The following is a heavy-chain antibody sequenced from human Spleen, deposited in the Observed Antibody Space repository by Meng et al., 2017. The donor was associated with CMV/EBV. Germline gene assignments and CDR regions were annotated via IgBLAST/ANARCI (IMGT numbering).Heavy chain of an antibody. CDR3: TREGGGAGLFDLAHNAFDI. D-gene: IGHD3-9*01. J-gene: IGHJ3*02. CDR1: GFTFSDFY. Sequence: GESLKISCAASGFTFSDFYMSWVRQAPGKGLEWVGFIRSKAYGGTTEYAASVKGRFTISRDDSKSIAYLQMNSLKTEDTAVYYCTREGGGAGLFDLAHNAFDIWGQGTMVTVSS. CDR2: IRSKAYGGTT. V-gene: IGHV3-49*04.